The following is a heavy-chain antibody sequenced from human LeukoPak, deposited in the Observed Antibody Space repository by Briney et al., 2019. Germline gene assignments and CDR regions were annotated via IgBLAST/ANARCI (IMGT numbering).Heavy chain of an antibody. V-gene: IGHV4-38-2*02. D-gene: IGHD3-10*01. CDR1: GYSISSGYY. Sequence: PSETLSLTCTVSGYSISSGYYWGWIRQPPGKGLEWIGSIYHSGSTYYNPSLKSRVTISVDTSKNQFSLKLSSVTAADTAVYYCARYGRYAFDIWGQGTMVTVSS. J-gene: IGHJ3*02. CDR3: ARYGRYAFDI. CDR2: IYHSGST.